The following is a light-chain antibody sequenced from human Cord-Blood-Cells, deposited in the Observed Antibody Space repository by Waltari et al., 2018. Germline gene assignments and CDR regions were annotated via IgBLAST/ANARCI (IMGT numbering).Light chain of an antibody. CDR3: SSYTSSSTLV. CDR1: SSDVGGYNY. J-gene: IGLJ3*02. V-gene: IGLV2-14*01. Sequence: QSALTQPASVSGSPGQSTTISCTGTSSDVGGYNYVSWYHQHPGKAPKLMIYDVSKRPSGVSNRFSGARAGNTASLTISGLQPEDEADYYCSSYTSSSTLVFGGGTKLTVL. CDR2: DVS.